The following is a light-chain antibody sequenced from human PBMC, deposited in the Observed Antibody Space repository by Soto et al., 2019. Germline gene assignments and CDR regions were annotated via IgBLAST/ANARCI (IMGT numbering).Light chain of an antibody. CDR2: DAS. CDR1: QSISGY. CDR3: QQYNNWPLS. Sequence: EIVMPQSPDTLSLPPGESSTLSCRASQSISGYLAWYQQKPGQATRLLIYDASTRATGIPARFSGSGSGTEFTLTISSLQSEDFAVYYCQQYNNWPLSFGQGTKVDIK. J-gene: IGKJ1*01. V-gene: IGKV3-15*01.